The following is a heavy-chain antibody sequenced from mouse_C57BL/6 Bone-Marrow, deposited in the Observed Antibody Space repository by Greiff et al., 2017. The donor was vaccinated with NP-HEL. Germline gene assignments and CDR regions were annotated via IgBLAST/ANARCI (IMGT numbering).Heavy chain of an antibody. J-gene: IGHJ4*01. CDR3: ARRGYYYGSSYENYAMDY. CDR2: ISSGSSTI. Sequence: EVHLVESGGGLVKPGGSLKLSCAASGFTFSDYGMHWVRQAPEKGLEWVAYISSGSSTIYYADTVKGRFTISRDNAKNTLFLQMTSLRSEDTAMYYCARRGYYYGSSYENYAMDYWGQGTSVTVSS. V-gene: IGHV5-17*01. D-gene: IGHD1-1*01. CDR1: GFTFSDYG.